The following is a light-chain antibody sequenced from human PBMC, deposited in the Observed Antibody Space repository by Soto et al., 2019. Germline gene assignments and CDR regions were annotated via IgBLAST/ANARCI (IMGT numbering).Light chain of an antibody. J-gene: IGKJ4*01. V-gene: IGKV3-11*01. CDR1: QSVSSY. CDR2: DAS. Sequence: EIVLTQSPATLSLSPGERASLSCRASQSVSSYLAWYQQKPGQAPRLLIYDASNRATGIPARFSGSGSGTDFTLTISSLEPEDFAVYYCQQRSNWRVTFGGGTNVEIK. CDR3: QQRSNWRVT.